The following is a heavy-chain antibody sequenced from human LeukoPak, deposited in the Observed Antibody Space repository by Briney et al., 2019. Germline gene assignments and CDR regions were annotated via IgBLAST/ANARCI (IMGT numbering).Heavy chain of an antibody. CDR1: GGTFSSYA. Sequence: ASVKVSCKASGGTFSSYAISWVRQAPGQGLEWMGRINPNSGGTNYAQKFQGRVTMTRDTSISTAYMELSRLRSDDTAVYYCARTGDLGLAFDYWGQGTLVTVSS. J-gene: IGHJ4*02. V-gene: IGHV1-2*06. D-gene: IGHD7-27*01. CDR3: ARTGDLGLAFDY. CDR2: INPNSGGT.